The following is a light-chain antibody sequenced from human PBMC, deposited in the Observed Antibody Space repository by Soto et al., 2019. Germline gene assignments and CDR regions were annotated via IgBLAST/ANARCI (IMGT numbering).Light chain of an antibody. CDR1: QSISRTY. J-gene: IGKJ1*01. Sequence: IVLTQSPATLSLSPGGRATLSCRASQSISRTYLAWYQQKPVQAPRLLIYATSSRATGIPDRFSGSGSGTDFTLTISRLEPEDFAVYYCQQYGRSGTFGQGTKVDIK. CDR3: QQYGRSGT. V-gene: IGKV3-20*01. CDR2: ATS.